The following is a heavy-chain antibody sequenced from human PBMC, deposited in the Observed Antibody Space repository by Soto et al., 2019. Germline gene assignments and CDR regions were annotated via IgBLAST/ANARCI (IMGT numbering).Heavy chain of an antibody. D-gene: IGHD2-8*01. CDR3: VRDRGDYTNGVCFTFFAF. CDR1: GGTCVNFG. V-gene: IGHV3-7*01. J-gene: IGHJ1*01. Sequence: AGGSIRVCSAAAGGTCVNFGMRCVRKATGQGLEWVANIKQDGSETYYVDSVKGRFTISRDNAKNSLSLQMNSLRAEDTAVYYCVRDRGDYTNGVCFTFFAFRAHGSLDTVSP. CDR2: IKQDGSET.